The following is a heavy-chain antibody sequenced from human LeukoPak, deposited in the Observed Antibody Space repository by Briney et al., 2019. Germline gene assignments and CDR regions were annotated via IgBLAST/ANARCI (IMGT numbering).Heavy chain of an antibody. Sequence: SGTLSLTCAVSGGSISSSNWWSWVRQPPGKGLEWIGEIYHSGSTNYNPSLKSRVTISVDKSKNQFSLKLSLVTATDTAVYYCARVSAIAVAGSLDYWGQGTLVTVSS. CDR2: IYHSGST. CDR3: ARVSAIAVAGSLDY. CDR1: GGSISSSNW. J-gene: IGHJ4*02. D-gene: IGHD6-19*01. V-gene: IGHV4-4*02.